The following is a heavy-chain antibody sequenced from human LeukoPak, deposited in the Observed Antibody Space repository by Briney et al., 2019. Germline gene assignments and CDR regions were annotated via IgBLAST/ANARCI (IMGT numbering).Heavy chain of an antibody. CDR1: GGSITSYY. Sequence: PSETLSLTCTVSGGSITSYYWSWIRQPPGKGLEWIGEINHSGSTNYNPSLKSRVTISVDTSKNQFSLKLSSVTAADTAVYYCARSARRIPLRYWGQGTLVTVSS. V-gene: IGHV4-34*01. CDR3: ARSARRIPLRY. J-gene: IGHJ4*02. CDR2: INHSGST. D-gene: IGHD2-15*01.